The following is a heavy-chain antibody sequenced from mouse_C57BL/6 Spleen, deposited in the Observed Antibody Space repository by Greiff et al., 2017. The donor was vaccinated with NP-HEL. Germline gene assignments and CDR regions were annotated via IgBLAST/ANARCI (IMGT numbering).Heavy chain of an antibody. V-gene: IGHV1-64*01. J-gene: IGHJ4*01. CDR3: ARGGTTVVAPYYYAMDY. Sequence: QVQLQQPGAELVKPGASVKLSCKASGYTFTSYWMHWVKQRPGQGLEWIGMIHPNSGSTNYNEKFKSKATLTVDKSSSTAYMQLSSLTSEDAACYYCARGGTTVVAPYYYAMDYWGQGTSVTVSS. CDR2: IHPNSGST. CDR1: GYTFTSYW. D-gene: IGHD1-1*01.